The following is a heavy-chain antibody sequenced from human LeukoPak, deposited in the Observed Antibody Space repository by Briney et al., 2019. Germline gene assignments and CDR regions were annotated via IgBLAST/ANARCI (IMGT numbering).Heavy chain of an antibody. V-gene: IGHV1-2*02. D-gene: IGHD3-10*01. CDR2: INPNSGGT. CDR1: GYTFTGYY. CDR3: ARGTLYYYGSARFDP. Sequence: VKVSCKASGYTFTGYYMHWVRQAPGQGLEWMGWINPNSGGTNYAQKFQGRVTMTRDTSISTAYMELSRLRSDDTAVYYCARGTLYYYGSARFDPWGQGTLVTVSS. J-gene: IGHJ5*02.